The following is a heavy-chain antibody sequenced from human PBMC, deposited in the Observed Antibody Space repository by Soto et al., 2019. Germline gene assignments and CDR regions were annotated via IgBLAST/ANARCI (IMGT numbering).Heavy chain of an antibody. D-gene: IGHD6-13*01. CDR2: ISGSGSSI. V-gene: IGHV3-23*01. J-gene: IGHJ5*02. Sequence: EVQLLESGGGLVQPGGSLRLSCAASGFTFSNYAMTWVRQAPGKGLEWVSGISGSGSSIYYADSVKGRFTISRDNSKNTLYLQMYSLRAEYTAVYYCAKGGDSSSWKNWFDPWGQGTLVTVSS. CDR3: AKGGDSSSWKNWFDP. CDR1: GFTFSNYA.